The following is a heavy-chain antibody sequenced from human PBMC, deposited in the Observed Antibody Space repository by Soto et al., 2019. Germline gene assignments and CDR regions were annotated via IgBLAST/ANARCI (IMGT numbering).Heavy chain of an antibody. CDR3: ARDPLQVPAATFGWFDP. CDR2: INAGNGDT. V-gene: IGHV1-3*01. D-gene: IGHD2-2*01. Sequence: ASVKVSCKASGYTFTSNAIHWVRQAPGQRLEWMGWINAGNGDTKYSQNFQGRVTITRDTSASTAYMELSSLTSEDTAVYYCARDPLQVPAATFGWFDPWGQGTLVTSPQ. J-gene: IGHJ5*02. CDR1: GYTFTSNA.